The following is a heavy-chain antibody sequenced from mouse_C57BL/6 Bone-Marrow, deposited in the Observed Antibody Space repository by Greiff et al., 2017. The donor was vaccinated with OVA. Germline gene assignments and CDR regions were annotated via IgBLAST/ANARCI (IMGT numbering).Heavy chain of an antibody. J-gene: IGHJ1*03. CDR2: IHPNSGST. D-gene: IGHD4-1*02. CDR3: ARLRNWETWYCDV. Sequence: QVQLQQPGAELVKPGASVKLSCKASGYTFTSYWMHWVKQRPGQGLEWIGMIHPNSGSTNYNEKFKSKATLTVDKSSSTAYMQLSSLTSEDSAVYYCARLRNWETWYCDVWGTGTTVTVSS. V-gene: IGHV1-64*01. CDR1: GYTFTSYW.